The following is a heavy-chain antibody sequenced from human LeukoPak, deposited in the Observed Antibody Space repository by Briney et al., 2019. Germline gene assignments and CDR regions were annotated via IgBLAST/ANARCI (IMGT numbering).Heavy chain of an antibody. CDR1: GFTFSSFG. CDR3: XRDGGSGIDY. D-gene: IGHD3-3*01. V-gene: IGHV3-33*01. CDR2: IWYDESKE. Sequence: GRSLRLSCAASGFTFSSFGMHWVRQAPGKGLEWVAVIWYDESKEYYADSVKGRFTISRDTSKNTLYLQMNSLRVEDTAVYYCXRDGGSGIDYWGQGSPVTVAS. J-gene: IGHJ4*02.